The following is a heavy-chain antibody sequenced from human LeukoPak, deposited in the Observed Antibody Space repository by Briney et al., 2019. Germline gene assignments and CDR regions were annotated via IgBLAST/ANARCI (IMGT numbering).Heavy chain of an antibody. CDR2: INPKNGDT. V-gene: IGHV1-2*02. J-gene: IGHJ4*02. Sequence: GASVKISCKTSGYTFTGNFMHWVRQAPGQGPEWMGWINPKNGDTNYAQKFQGRVTMTRVTSITTAYMELSSLRSDDTAVYYCARTRGTHISMAYLDSWGQGTLVTVSS. D-gene: IGHD2/OR15-2a*01. CDR1: GYTFTGNF. CDR3: ARTRGTHISMAYLDS.